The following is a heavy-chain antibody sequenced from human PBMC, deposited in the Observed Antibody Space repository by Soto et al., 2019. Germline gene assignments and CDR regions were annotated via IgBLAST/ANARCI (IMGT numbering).Heavy chain of an antibody. CDR3: ARAQDTAMVNYYYYGMDV. D-gene: IGHD5-18*01. V-gene: IGHV1-69*01. Sequence: QVQLVQSGAEVKKPGSSVKVSCKASGGTFSSYAISWVRQAPGQGLEWMGGIIPIFGTANYAQKFQGRVTITADVSTSTAYMELSSLRSEDTAVYYCARAQDTAMVNYYYYGMDVWGQGTTVTVSS. CDR1: GGTFSSYA. J-gene: IGHJ6*02. CDR2: IIPIFGTA.